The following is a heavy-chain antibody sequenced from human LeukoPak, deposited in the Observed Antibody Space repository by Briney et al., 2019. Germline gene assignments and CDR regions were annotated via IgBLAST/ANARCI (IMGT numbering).Heavy chain of an antibody. J-gene: IGHJ4*02. CDR2: IYYSAST. D-gene: IGHD5-18*01. CDR1: GGSISSADYY. CDR3: AGSDTALVLYFPY. V-gene: IGHV4-30-4*01. Sequence: PSETLSLTCTVSGGSISSADYYWRWIRQPPGKGLEWIGYIYYSASTYYNPSLKSRVTISVDTSKNQFSLKLSSVTAADTAVYYCAGSDTALVLYFPYWGQGTLVTVSS.